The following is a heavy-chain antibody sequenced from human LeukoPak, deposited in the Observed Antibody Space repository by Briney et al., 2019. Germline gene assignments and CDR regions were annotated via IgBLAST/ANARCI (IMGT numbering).Heavy chain of an antibody. CDR3: ARDGGSSWPNYFDY. V-gene: IGHV3-30*03. D-gene: IGHD6-13*01. CDR1: GFTFSSYG. Sequence: GGSLRLSCAASGFTFSSYGMSWVRQAPGKGLEWVAVISYDGSNKYYADSVKGRFTISRDNSKNTLYLQMNSLRAEDTAVYYCARDGGSSWPNYFDYWGQGTLVTVSS. CDR2: ISYDGSNK. J-gene: IGHJ4*02.